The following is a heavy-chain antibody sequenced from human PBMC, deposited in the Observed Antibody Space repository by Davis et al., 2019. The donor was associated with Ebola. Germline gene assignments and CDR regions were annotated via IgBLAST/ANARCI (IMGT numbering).Heavy chain of an antibody. D-gene: IGHD3-3*01. CDR2: IYYSGIT. J-gene: IGHJ5*02. CDR1: GGSIISSSSY. Sequence: MPGGSLRLSCTVSGGSIISSSSYWGWIRQPPRKELGWIGSIYYSGITYYNPSLKSRVTISVDTSKNQFSLKLRSVTAADTAVYYCARQGWSGYSLRHWLDPWGRGTLVTVSS. V-gene: IGHV4-39*01. CDR3: ARQGWSGYSLRHWLDP.